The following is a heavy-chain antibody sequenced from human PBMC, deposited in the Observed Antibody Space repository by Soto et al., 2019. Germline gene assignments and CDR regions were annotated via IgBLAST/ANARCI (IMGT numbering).Heavy chain of an antibody. D-gene: IGHD2-2*02. CDR2: ISAYNGNT. CDR3: ARDCREAPAAIRGITWFDP. V-gene: IGHV1-18*04. CDR1: GYTFTSYG. Sequence: ASVKVSCKASGYTFTSYGISWVRQAPGQGLEWMGWISAYNGNTNYAQKLQGRVTMTTDTSTSTAYMELRSLRSDDTAVYYCARDCREAPAAIRGITWFDPWGQGTLVTVSS. J-gene: IGHJ5*02.